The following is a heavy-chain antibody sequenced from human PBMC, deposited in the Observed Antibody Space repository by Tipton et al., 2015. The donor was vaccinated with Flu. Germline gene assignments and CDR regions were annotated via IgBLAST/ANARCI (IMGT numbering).Heavy chain of an antibody. Sequence: SLRLSCAASGFTFSDYYMSWIRLAPGKGLEWVSHISSSGSSINYADSVKGRFTISRDNAKNSLYLQMNSLRADDTAIYYCAKVIPEKVAGLDYWGQGTLVTVSS. CDR1: GFTFSDYY. CDR3: AKVIPEKVAGLDY. V-gene: IGHV3-11*01. CDR2: ISSSGSSI. D-gene: IGHD6-19*01. J-gene: IGHJ4*02.